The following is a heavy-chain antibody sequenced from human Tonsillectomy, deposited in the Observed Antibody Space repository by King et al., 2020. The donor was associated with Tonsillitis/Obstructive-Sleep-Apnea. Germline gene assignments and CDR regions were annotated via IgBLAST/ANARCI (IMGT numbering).Heavy chain of an antibody. CDR1: GFTFNYAW. D-gene: IGHD1-1*01. J-gene: IGHJ4*02. CDR2: IKSETDSGTT. V-gene: IGHV3-15*01. CDR3: TACTGTTGFEY. Sequence: VQLVESGGGLVKPGGSLRLSCVASGFTFNYAWMSWGRQAPGKGLEWVGRIKSETDSGTTDYAAPVKGRFTISRDDPKNTLYLEMNSLNTEATGVYYCTACTGTTGFEYWGQGALVTVSS.